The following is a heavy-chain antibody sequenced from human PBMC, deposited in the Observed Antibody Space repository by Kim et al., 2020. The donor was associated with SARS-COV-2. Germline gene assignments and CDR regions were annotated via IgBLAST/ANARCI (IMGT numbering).Heavy chain of an antibody. V-gene: IGHV3-23*01. CDR2: ISGYNDPV. J-gene: IGHJ3*01. Sequence: GGSLRLSCVASGFTFRYYAMSWVRQAPGKGLEWVSTISGYNDPVYYTDSVKGRFTISRDDSKNTVYLQMNSLRAEDTAVYFCAKDQTRENGRYDAFDVWGQGTMVTVSS. D-gene: IGHD1-1*01. CDR3: AKDQTRENGRYDAFDV. CDR1: GFTFRYYA.